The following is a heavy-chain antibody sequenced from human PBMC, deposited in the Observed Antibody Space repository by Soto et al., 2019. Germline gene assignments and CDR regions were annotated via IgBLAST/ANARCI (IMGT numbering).Heavy chain of an antibody. J-gene: IGHJ4*02. D-gene: IGHD2-8*01. Sequence: SAPTLVNPTQTLTLACTFSGFSLTTTGGGVAWIPHPPGKALEVLALIYWDDGKRYSPSPSLKNRLTITKDTSKNQVVLTMANMDPMDTATYYCAHRPYNGGSRPFDFWGQGTLVTVSS. V-gene: IGHV2-5*02. CDR1: GFSLTTTGGG. CDR2: IYWDDGK. CDR3: AHRPYNGGSRPFDF.